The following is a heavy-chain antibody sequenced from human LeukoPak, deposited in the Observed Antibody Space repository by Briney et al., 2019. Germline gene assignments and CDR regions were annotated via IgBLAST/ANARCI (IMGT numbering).Heavy chain of an antibody. CDR2: MNPNSGNT. D-gene: IGHD6-19*01. CDR3: ARYSSGWYFVFVY. V-gene: IGHV1-8*02. J-gene: IGHJ4*02. CDR1: GYTFSTYD. Sequence: ASVKVSCKASGYTFSTYDINWVRQATGQGLEWMGWMNPNSGNTGYAQKFQGRVTMTRNTSISTAYMELSSLRSEDTAVYYCARYSSGWYFVFVYWGQGTLVTVSS.